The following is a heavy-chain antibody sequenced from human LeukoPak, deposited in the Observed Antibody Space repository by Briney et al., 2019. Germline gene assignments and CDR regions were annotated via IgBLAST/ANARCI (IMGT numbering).Heavy chain of an antibody. D-gene: IGHD3-22*01. Sequence: PSETLSLTCAVSGASISTRNWWIWVRQPPGKGLEWIGEIYPSGSTNYNPSLKSRVTISIDKSKNQFFLKLSSVTAADTAVYYCARANTINYYDSSGGGGDFDYWGQGTLVTVSS. CDR2: IYPSGST. CDR3: ARANTINYYDSSGGGGDFDY. J-gene: IGHJ4*02. CDR1: GASISTRNW. V-gene: IGHV4-4*02.